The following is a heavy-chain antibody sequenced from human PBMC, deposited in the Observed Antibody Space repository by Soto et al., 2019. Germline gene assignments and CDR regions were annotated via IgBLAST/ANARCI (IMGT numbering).Heavy chain of an antibody. CDR1: GGSFSGYY. V-gene: IGHV4-34*01. J-gene: IGHJ4*02. CDR3: ARSGSYRYFDY. CDR2: INHSGST. D-gene: IGHD3-16*02. Sequence: SETLSLTCAVYGGSFSGYYWSWIRQPPGKGLEGIGEINHSGSTTYNPSLKSRVTVSVDTSKNQFSLKLSSVTAADTAVYYCARSGSYRYFDYWGQGTLVTVSS.